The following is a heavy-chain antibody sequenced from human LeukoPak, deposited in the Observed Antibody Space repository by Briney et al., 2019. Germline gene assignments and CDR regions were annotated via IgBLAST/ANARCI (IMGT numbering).Heavy chain of an antibody. D-gene: IGHD3-9*01. Sequence: GGSLRLSCAASGFTFSSYWMSWVRQAPGKGLEWVANIKQDGSVKYYVDSVKGRFTISRDNAKNSLYLQMNSLRAEDTAVYYCARERVDPVFDYWGQGTLVTVSS. CDR1: GFTFSSYW. V-gene: IGHV3-7*01. CDR2: IKQDGSVK. CDR3: ARERVDPVFDY. J-gene: IGHJ4*02.